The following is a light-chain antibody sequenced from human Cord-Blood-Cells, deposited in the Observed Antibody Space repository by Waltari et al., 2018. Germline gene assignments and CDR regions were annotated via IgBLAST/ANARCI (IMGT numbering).Light chain of an antibody. CDR3: CSYAGSSTLV. J-gene: IGLJ2*01. CDR1: SSDVGSYNL. CDR2: EGS. Sequence: QSALTQPASVSGSPGQSITISCTGTSSDVGSYNLVSWYQQHPGKAPKLMIYEGSKRPSGFSNRFSDSKSGNTASLTISGLQAEDEADYYCCSYAGSSTLVFGGGTKLTVL. V-gene: IGLV2-23*01.